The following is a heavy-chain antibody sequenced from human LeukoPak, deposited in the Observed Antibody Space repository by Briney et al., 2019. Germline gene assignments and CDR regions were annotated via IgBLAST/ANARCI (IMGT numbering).Heavy chain of an antibody. D-gene: IGHD6-13*01. V-gene: IGHV3-23*01. J-gene: IGHJ5*02. CDR2: ISGSGGST. CDR3: AKLGDSSSWYGWFDP. Sequence: GGSLRLSCAASRFTFSSYAMSWVRQAPGKGLEWVSAISGSGGSTYYADSVKGRFTISRDNSKNTLYLQVNSLRAEDTAVYYCAKLGDSSSWYGWFDPWGQGTLVTVSS. CDR1: RFTFSSYA.